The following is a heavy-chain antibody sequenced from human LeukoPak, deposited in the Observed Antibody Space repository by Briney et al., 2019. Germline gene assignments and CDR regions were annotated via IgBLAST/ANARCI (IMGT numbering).Heavy chain of an antibody. D-gene: IGHD2-2*01. CDR3: ARASSRAFDI. CDR2: MNPNSGNA. CDR1: GYTFTSSD. V-gene: IGHV1-8*01. J-gene: IGHJ3*02. Sequence: ASVKVSCKASGYTFTSSDINWVRQASGQGLEWMGWMNPNSGNAGYVQKFQGRVTFTRKTSVSTAYMELTSLRSEDTAMYYCARASSRAFDIWGQGTMVTVSS.